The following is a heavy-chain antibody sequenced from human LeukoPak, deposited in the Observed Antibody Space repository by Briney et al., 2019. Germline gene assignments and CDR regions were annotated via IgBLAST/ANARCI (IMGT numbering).Heavy chain of an antibody. J-gene: IGHJ4*02. CDR3: ASYDSSGYYHYFDY. D-gene: IGHD3-22*01. CDR2: ISGNGGST. V-gene: IGHV3-23*01. Sequence: GGSLRLSCAASGFTFRSYAMSWVRQAPGKGLEWVSAISGNGGSTYYADSVKGRFTISRDNSKNTLYLQMNSLRAEDTAVYYCASYDSSGYYHYFDYWGQGTLVTVSS. CDR1: GFTFRSYA.